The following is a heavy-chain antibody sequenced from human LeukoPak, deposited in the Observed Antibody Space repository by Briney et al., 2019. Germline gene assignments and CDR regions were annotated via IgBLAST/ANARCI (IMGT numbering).Heavy chain of an antibody. J-gene: IGHJ6*02. CDR1: GYTFTGYH. V-gene: IGHV1-2*06. Sequence: GASVKVSCKASGYTFTGYHMHWVRQAPGQGLEWMGRINPNSGDTNYAQKFQGRVTMTRNTSISTAYMELSSLRSEDTAVYYCAVVAAAILGEVYYYGMDVWGQGTTVTVSS. CDR3: AVVAAAILGEVYYYGMDV. D-gene: IGHD2-2*02. CDR2: INPNSGDT.